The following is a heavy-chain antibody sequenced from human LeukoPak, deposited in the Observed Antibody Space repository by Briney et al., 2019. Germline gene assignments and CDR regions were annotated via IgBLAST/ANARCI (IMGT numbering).Heavy chain of an antibody. CDR2: ISNSSSYI. D-gene: IGHD3-22*01. V-gene: IGHV3-21*01. J-gene: IGHJ4*02. CDR3: ARDPLSYYYDSSVFSTRQTPFDY. CDR1: GFSFSTYS. Sequence: GGSLRLSCAASGFSFSTYSMNWVRQAPGKGLEWVSSISNSSSYIYYADSVKGRFTISRDNAKNSLYLQMNSLRAEDTAVYYCARDPLSYYYDSSVFSTRQTPFDYWGQGTLVTVSS.